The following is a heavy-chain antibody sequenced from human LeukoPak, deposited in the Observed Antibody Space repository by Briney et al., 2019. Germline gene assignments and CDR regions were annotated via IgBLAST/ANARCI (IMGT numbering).Heavy chain of an antibody. CDR2: ISYDGRNK. CDR3: ARDFLAAADY. CDR1: GFTFSSYA. J-gene: IGHJ4*02. D-gene: IGHD6-13*01. V-gene: IGHV3-30*04. Sequence: GRSLRLSCAASGFTFSSYAMHWVRQAPGKGLEWVAVISYDGRNKYYADSVKGRFTISRDNSKNTLYLQMNSLRAEDTAVYYCARDFLAAADYWGQGTLVTVSS.